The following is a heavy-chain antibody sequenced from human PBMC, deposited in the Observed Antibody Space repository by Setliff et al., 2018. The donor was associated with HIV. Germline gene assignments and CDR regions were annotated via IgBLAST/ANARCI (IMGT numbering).Heavy chain of an antibody. CDR3: ARGRGYYGSGGYYYMDV. J-gene: IGHJ6*03. Sequence: GGSLRLSCVGSDFAFSNSAMSWVRQAPGKGLEWVSTITDSGSKILYVDSVKGRFTISRDNSKNSLYLQMDSLRPEDTAVYYCARGRGYYGSGGYYYMDVWGKGTTVTVSS. CDR1: DFAFSNSA. CDR2: ITDSGSKI. D-gene: IGHD3-10*01. V-gene: IGHV3-23*01.